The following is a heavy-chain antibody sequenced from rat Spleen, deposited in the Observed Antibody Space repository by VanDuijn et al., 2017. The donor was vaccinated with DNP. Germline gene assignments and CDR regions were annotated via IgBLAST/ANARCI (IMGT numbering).Heavy chain of an antibody. CDR2: ISYSGST. CDR3: ARWTRYFDY. D-gene: IGHD1-7*01. V-gene: IGHV3-1*01. Sequence: EVQLQESGSGLVKPSQSLSLTCSVTGYSITSNYWGWIRKFPGNKMEYIGHISYSGSTNYNPSLKSRISITRGTSKNHFFLHLNSVTTEDTATYYCARWTRYFDYWGQGAMVTVSS. CDR1: GYSITSNY. J-gene: IGHJ2*01.